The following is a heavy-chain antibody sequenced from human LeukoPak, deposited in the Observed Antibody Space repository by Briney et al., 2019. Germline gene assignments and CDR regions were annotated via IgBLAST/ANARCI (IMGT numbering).Heavy chain of an antibody. CDR3: AKGGD. V-gene: IGHV3-23*01. CDR1: GFTFSSYE. CDR2: FSSSGGST. J-gene: IGHJ4*02. Sequence: PGGSLRLSCAASGFTFSSYEMNWVRQAPGKGLEWVSAFSSSGGSTYYADSVKGRFTISRDNSKNTLYRQMGSLRAEDTAIYYCAKGGDWGQGTLVTVSS.